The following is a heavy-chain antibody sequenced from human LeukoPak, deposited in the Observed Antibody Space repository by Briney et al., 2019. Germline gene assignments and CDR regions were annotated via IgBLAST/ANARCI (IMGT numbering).Heavy chain of an antibody. Sequence: SETLSLTCTVSGGSISSYYWSWIRQPPGKGLEWIGYIYYSGSTNYNPSLKSRVTISVDTSKNEFSLKLSSVTAADTALYYCARVDDWNALEYWGQGTLVTVSS. CDR2: IYYSGST. J-gene: IGHJ4*02. CDR3: ARVDDWNALEY. V-gene: IGHV4-59*01. CDR1: GGSISSYY. D-gene: IGHD1-1*01.